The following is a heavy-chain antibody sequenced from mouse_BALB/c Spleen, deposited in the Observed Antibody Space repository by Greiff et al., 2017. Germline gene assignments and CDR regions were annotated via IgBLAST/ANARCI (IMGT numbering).Heavy chain of an antibody. J-gene: IGHJ4*01. CDR1: GFTFSSYY. Sequence: EVQGVESGGGLVKPGGSLKLSCAASGFTFSSYYMSWVRQTPEKRLELVAAINSNGGSTYYPDTVKGRFTISRDNAKNTLYLQMSSLKSEDTALYYCARHSDGYYAMDYWGQGTSVTVSS. CDR3: ARHSDGYYAMDY. D-gene: IGHD2-3*01. CDR2: INSNGGST. V-gene: IGHV5-6-2*01.